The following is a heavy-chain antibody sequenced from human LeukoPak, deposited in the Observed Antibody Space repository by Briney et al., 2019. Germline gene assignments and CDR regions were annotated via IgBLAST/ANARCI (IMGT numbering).Heavy chain of an antibody. CDR1: EFTFARYS. V-gene: IGHV3-21*01. D-gene: IGHD3-22*01. CDR2: ISSSSSNI. J-gene: IGHJ4*02. CDR3: VRAVEYYYDSSGYAVDY. Sequence: GGSLRLSCAASEFTFARYSMNWVRQAPGKGLEWVSSISSSSSNIYYADSVTGRFTISRDNAKNSLYLQMNSLRAEDTAVYYCVRAVEYYYDSSGYAVDYWGQGTLVTVSS.